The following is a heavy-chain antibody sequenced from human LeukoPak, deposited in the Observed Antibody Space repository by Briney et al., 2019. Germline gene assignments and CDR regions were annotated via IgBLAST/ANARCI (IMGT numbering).Heavy chain of an antibody. CDR3: TTDPASYNWIAYYYYMDV. D-gene: IGHD1-1*01. V-gene: IGHV3-15*01. Sequence: PGGSLRLSCAASGFTFSNAWMSWVRQAPGKGLEWVGRIKSKTDGGTTDYAAPVKGRFTISRDDSKNTLYLQMNSLKTEDTAVYYCTTDPASYNWIAYYYYMDVWGKGTTVTVSS. CDR2: IKSKTDGGTT. CDR1: GFTFSNAW. J-gene: IGHJ6*03.